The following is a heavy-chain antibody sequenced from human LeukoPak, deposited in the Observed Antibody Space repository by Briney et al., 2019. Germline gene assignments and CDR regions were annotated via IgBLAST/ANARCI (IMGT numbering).Heavy chain of an antibody. V-gene: IGHV1-69*13. Sequence: SVKVSCKASGGTFSSCAISWVRQAPGQGLEWMGGIIPIFGTANYAQKFQGRVTITADESTSTAYMELSSLRSEDTAVYYCARDKRSSWSQLDYYYYGMDVWGKGTTVTVSS. D-gene: IGHD6-13*01. CDR2: IIPIFGTA. CDR3: ARDKRSSWSQLDYYYYGMDV. J-gene: IGHJ6*04. CDR1: GGTFSSCA.